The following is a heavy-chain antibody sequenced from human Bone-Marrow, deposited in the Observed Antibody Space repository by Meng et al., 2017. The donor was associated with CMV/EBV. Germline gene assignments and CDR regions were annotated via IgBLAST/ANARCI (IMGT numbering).Heavy chain of an antibody. J-gene: IGHJ4*02. Sequence: SVKVSCKASRYTFTGDYIQWVRQAPGQGLEWMGGIIPIFGTANYAQKFQGRVTITTDESTSTAYMELSSLRSEDTAVYYCASEDTNSYHDYWGQGTLVTVSS. CDR2: IIPIFGTA. V-gene: IGHV1-69*05. CDR1: RYTFTGDY. D-gene: IGHD3-16*02. CDR3: ASEDTNSYHDY.